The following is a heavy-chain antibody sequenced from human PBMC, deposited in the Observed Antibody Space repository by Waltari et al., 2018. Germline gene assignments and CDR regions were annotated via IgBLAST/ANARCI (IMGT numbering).Heavy chain of an antibody. CDR2: IGSRNVGGTA. D-gene: IGHD2-21*01. J-gene: IGHJ4*02. Sequence: EVQLVESGGGLVKPGGSLRLSCVGSGFTFTDAWMSWVRQAPGKGLEWVGRIGSRNVGGTADYTAPVKGKFIISTDDSKNTLFLQMNSLKTEHTGIYSCNPPPQYCGGDCPADYWGQGTLVTVSS. CDR1: GFTFTDAW. V-gene: IGHV3-15*04. CDR3: NPPPQYCGGDCPADY.